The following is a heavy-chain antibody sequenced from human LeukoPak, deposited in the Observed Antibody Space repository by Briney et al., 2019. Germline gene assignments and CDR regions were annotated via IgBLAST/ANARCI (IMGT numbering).Heavy chain of an antibody. CDR1: GDSVSNNRAA. J-gene: IGHJ1*01. V-gene: IGHV6-1*01. Sequence: SQTLSLTCALSGDSVSNNRAAWNWIRQSPSRGLEWLGRAYYRSKWYIDYAVSVQSRITFNPDTSKSQFSLQLNSVTPEDTAVYYCARGPSYFQHWGQGTLVTVSS. CDR2: AYYRSKWYI. CDR3: ARGPSYFQH.